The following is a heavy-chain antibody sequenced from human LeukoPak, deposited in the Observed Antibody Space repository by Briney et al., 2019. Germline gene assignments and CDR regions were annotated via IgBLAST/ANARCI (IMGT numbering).Heavy chain of an antibody. J-gene: IGHJ5*01. Sequence: PGGSLRLSCAASGFLFDDYAMHWVRQAPGKGLEWVALISEEEVFTYYADSVKGRFTISRDNSKNSLSLQMNDLRIEDTALYYCTKDKLGNGYCSGSRCYSNWFNSWGQGTLVIVSS. V-gene: IGHV3-43*02. D-gene: IGHD2-2*02. CDR1: GFLFDDYA. CDR2: ISEEEVFT. CDR3: TKDKLGNGYCSGSRCYSNWFNS.